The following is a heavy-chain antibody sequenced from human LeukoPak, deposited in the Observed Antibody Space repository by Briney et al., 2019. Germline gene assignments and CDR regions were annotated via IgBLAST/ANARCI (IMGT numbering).Heavy chain of an antibody. CDR2: INHSGST. Sequence: SETLSLTCAVYGGSFSGYYWSWIRQPPGKGLEWIGEINHSGSTNYNPSLKSRVTISVDMSKNQFSLQLSSVTAADPAVYYCARRFFPVAGTRAAFDIWGHGTMVTVSS. CDR1: GGSFSGYY. J-gene: IGHJ3*02. D-gene: IGHD6-19*01. V-gene: IGHV4-34*01. CDR3: ARRFFPVAGTRAAFDI.